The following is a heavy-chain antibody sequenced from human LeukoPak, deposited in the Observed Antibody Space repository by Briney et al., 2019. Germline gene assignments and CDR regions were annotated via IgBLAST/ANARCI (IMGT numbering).Heavy chain of an antibody. Sequence: GGSLRLSCAASGFTFSSYSMNWVRQAPGKGLEWVSSISGSNSYIYYADSMKGRFTISRDNAKNSLYLQMNSLRAEDTAVYYCARGTRGGYMDVWGKGTTVTISS. V-gene: IGHV3-21*01. D-gene: IGHD3-10*01. CDR3: ARGTRGGYMDV. CDR2: ISGSNSYI. CDR1: GFTFSSYS. J-gene: IGHJ6*03.